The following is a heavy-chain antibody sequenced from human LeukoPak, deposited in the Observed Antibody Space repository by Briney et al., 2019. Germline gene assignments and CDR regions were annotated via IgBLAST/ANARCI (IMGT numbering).Heavy chain of an antibody. D-gene: IGHD3-9*01. CDR2: INPNSGGT. CDR3: ARNYYDILTGYYRGDWFDP. Sequence: ASVKVSCKASGYTFTGYYMLWVRQAPGQGLEWMGWINPNSGGTNYAQKFQGRVTMTRDTSISTAYMELSRLRSDDTAVYYCARNYYDILTGYYRGDWFDPWGQGTLVTVSS. CDR1: GYTFTGYY. V-gene: IGHV1-2*02. J-gene: IGHJ5*02.